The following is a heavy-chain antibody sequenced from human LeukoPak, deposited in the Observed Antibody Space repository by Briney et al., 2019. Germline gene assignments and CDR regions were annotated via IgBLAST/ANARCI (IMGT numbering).Heavy chain of an antibody. D-gene: IGHD3-22*01. V-gene: IGHV1-46*01. CDR3: ARDYYHSSGYYDY. Sequence: RTTYAQKFQGRVTMTRDTSTSTVYMELSSLRSEDTAVYYCARDYYHSSGYYDYWGQGTLVTVSS. J-gene: IGHJ4*02. CDR2: RT.